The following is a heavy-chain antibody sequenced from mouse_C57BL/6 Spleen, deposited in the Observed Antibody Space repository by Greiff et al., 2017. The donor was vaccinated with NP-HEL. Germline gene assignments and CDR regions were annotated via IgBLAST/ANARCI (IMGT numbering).Heavy chain of an antibody. CDR2: IYPGDGDT. CDR1: GYAFSSSW. Sequence: VQLQQSGPELVKPGASVKISCKASGYAFSSSWMNWVKQRPGKGLEWIGRIYPGDGDTNYNGKFKGKATLTADKSSRTAYMQLSSLTSDDSAVYFCASYYDYDGYYFDYWGQGTTLTVSS. J-gene: IGHJ2*01. CDR3: ASYYDYDGYYFDY. D-gene: IGHD2-4*01. V-gene: IGHV1-82*01.